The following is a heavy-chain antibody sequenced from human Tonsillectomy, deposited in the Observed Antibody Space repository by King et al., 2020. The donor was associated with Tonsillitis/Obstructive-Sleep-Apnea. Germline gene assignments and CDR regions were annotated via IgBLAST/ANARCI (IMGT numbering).Heavy chain of an antibody. Sequence: QLVQSGAEVKKPGESLKISCKGSGYSFTSYWIGWVRQMPGKGLEWMGIIYPGDSDTRYSPSFQGQVTISADKSISTAYLQWSSLKASDTAMYYCARSRGDTAMVYYYYYYMDVWGKGTTVTVSS. CDR1: GYSFTSYW. J-gene: IGHJ6*03. D-gene: IGHD5-18*01. V-gene: IGHV5-51*01. CDR3: ARSRGDTAMVYYYYYYMDV. CDR2: IYPGDSDT.